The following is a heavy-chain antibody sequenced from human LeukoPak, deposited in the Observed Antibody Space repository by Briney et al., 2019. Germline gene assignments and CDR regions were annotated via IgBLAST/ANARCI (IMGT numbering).Heavy chain of an antibody. V-gene: IGHV3-21*01. CDR1: GFTFSSYS. Sequence: GGSLRLSCAASGFTFSSYSMNWVRQAPGKGLEWVSSISSSSSYIYYADSVKGRFTISRDNAKNSLYLQMNSLRAEDTAVYYCARIPVAAAGTWLRDYWGREPWSPSPQ. D-gene: IGHD6-13*01. CDR2: ISSSSSYI. J-gene: IGHJ4*02. CDR3: ARIPVAAAGTWLRDY.